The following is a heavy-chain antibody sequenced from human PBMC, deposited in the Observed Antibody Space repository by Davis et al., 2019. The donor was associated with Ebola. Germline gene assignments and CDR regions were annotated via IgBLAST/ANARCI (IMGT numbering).Heavy chain of an antibody. CDR1: GFTLSDYY. D-gene: IGHD2-2*01. Sequence: GGSLRLSCAASGFTLSDYYMSWIRQAPGKGLEWVSSIRSSDTTIYYSDPVKGRFTVSRDNAKNSLYLQMNSLRDEDTAVYYCARYGGSCTSDSCAYWGQGTLVTVSS. J-gene: IGHJ4*02. CDR2: IRSSDTTI. V-gene: IGHV3-11*04. CDR3: ARYGGSCTSDSCAY.